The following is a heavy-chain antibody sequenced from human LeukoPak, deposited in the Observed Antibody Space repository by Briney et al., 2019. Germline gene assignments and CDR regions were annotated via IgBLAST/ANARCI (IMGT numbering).Heavy chain of an antibody. D-gene: IGHD2-15*01. CDR3: AGRVVKYYYYYYGMDV. CDR2: ISGSGGST. CDR1: GFTFSSYA. Sequence: GGSLRLSCAASGFTFSSYAMSWVRQAPGKGLEWVSAISGSGGSTYYADSVKGRFTISRDNSRNTLYLQMNSLRAEDTAVYYCAGRVVKYYYYYYGMDVWGQGTTVTVSS. V-gene: IGHV3-23*01. J-gene: IGHJ6*02.